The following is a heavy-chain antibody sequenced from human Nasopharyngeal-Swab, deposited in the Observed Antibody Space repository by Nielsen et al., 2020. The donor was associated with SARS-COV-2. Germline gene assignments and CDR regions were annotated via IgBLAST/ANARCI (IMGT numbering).Heavy chain of an antibody. CDR3: ARGGVGYYDSSGPRDDTFDI. V-gene: IGHV3-23*01. J-gene: IGHJ3*02. Sequence: VRQAPGKGLEWVSAISGSGGSTYYADSVKGRFTISRDNSKNTLYLQMNSLRAEDTAVYYCARGGVGYYDSSGPRDDTFDIWGQGTMVTVSS. D-gene: IGHD3-22*01. CDR2: ISGSGGST.